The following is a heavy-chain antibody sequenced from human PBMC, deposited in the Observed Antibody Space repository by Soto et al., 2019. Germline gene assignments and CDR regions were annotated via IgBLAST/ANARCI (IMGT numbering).Heavy chain of an antibody. D-gene: IGHD1-1*01. CDR1: GFTFSSYA. CDR3: AKGLPHWNVLGGWFDP. V-gene: IGHV3-23*01. CDR2: ISGSGGST. Sequence: GGSLRLSCAASGFTFSSYAMSWVRQAPGKGLEWVSAISGSGGSTYYADSVKGRFTISRDNFKNTLYLQMNSLRAEDTAVYYCAKGLPHWNVLGGWFDPWGQGTLVTVSS. J-gene: IGHJ5*02.